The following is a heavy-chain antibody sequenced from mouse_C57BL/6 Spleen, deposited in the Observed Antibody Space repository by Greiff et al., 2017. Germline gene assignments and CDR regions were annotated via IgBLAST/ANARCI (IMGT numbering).Heavy chain of an antibody. CDR2: IYPGDGDT. D-gene: IGHD1-3*01. CDR3: AREWGTYYAMDY. Sequence: VQLKQSGPELVKPGASVKISCKASGYAFSSSWMNWVKQRPGKGLEWIGRIYPGDGDTNYNGKFKGKATLTADKSSSTAYMQLSSLTSEDSAVYFCAREWGTYYAMDYWGQGTSVTVSS. CDR1: GYAFSSSW. J-gene: IGHJ4*01. V-gene: IGHV1-82*01.